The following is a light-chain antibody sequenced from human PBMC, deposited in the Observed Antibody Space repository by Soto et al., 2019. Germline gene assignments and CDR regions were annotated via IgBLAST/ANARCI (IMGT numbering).Light chain of an antibody. CDR3: QQCNSYPWT. CDR2: DAS. Sequence: DIQMTQSPSTLSASAGDRVTITCRASQSISSWLAWYQQKPGKAPKLLIYDASSLESGVPSRFSGSGSGTEFTLTISSLQPDDFATYYCQQCNSYPWTFGQGTKVDIK. J-gene: IGKJ1*01. V-gene: IGKV1-5*01. CDR1: QSISSW.